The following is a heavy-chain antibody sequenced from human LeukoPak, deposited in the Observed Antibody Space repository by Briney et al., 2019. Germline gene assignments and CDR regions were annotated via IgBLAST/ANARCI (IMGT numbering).Heavy chain of an antibody. D-gene: IGHD6-6*01. CDR1: GFTFSSYA. CDR3: AKDSSSSNYYYGMDV. J-gene: IGHJ6*02. Sequence: GGSLRLSCAASGFTFSSYAMNWDRQAPGKGLEWVSTISGSAGNTYYGDSVKGRFTISRDNSKNMLFLQMNSLRAADTAVYYCAKDSSSSNYYYGMDVWGQGTTVTVSS. CDR2: ISGSAGNT. V-gene: IGHV3-23*01.